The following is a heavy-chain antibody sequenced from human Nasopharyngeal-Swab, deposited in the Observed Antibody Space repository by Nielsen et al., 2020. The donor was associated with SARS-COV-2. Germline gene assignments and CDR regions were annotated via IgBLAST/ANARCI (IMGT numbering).Heavy chain of an antibody. Sequence: WIRQPPGKGLEWIGEINHSGSTNYNPSLKSRVTISVDTSKNQFSLKLSSVTAADTAVYYCARGGLQLTIFGVVTPSNWFDPWGQGTLVTSPQ. CDR3: ARGGLQLTIFGVVTPSNWFDP. J-gene: IGHJ5*02. CDR2: INHSGST. V-gene: IGHV4-34*01. D-gene: IGHD3-3*01.